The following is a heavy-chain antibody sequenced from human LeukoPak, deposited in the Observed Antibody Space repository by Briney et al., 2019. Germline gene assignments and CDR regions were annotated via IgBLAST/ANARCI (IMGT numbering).Heavy chain of an antibody. J-gene: IGHJ3*02. CDR1: GGSISSGNFY. V-gene: IGHV4-30-4*01. CDR3: ARSLAFDI. Sequence: SETLSLTCTVSGGSISSGNFYWSWIRQPPGKGLEWIGHIYYSGSTYYNPSLKSRVTVSVDTSKNQISLKLNSVTAADTAVYYCARSLAFDIWGQGTTVTVSS. CDR2: IYYSGST.